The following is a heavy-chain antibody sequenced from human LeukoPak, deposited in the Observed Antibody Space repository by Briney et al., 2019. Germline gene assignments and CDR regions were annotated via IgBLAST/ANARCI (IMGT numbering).Heavy chain of an antibody. V-gene: IGHV4-39*01. CDR2: MYYTGST. CDR3: ARLSMHTFGGARSGFDY. Sequence: SETLSLTCTVSGGSITSSTYYWGWVRQPPGKGLEWIGHMYYTGSTYHNPSLKSRVTTSVDTTKKQFSLKLTSVTAADTAVYYCARLSMHTFGGARSGFDYWGQGTLVTVSS. D-gene: IGHD3-16*01. J-gene: IGHJ4*02. CDR1: GGSITSSTYY.